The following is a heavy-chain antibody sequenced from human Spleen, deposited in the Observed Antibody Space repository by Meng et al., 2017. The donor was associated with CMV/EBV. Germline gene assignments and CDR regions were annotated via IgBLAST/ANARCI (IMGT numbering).Heavy chain of an antibody. CDR3: ARQWTGEWALDI. Sequence: ASVKVSCKASGYTFTTYGISWVRQAPGQGLEWMGWIIAYNGSTNYAQKFQGRVTMTTDKSTSIAYMELRSLRSDDTAVYYCARQWTGEWALDIWGQGTMVTVSS. CDR1: GYTFTTYG. J-gene: IGHJ3*02. D-gene: IGHD3/OR15-3a*01. V-gene: IGHV1-18*01. CDR2: IIAYNGST.